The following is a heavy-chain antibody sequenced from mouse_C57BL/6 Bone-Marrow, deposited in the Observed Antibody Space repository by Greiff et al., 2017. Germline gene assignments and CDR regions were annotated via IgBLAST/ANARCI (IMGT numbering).Heavy chain of an antibody. CDR3: ARSVPLGRSFDY. CDR2: IYPTSGRT. V-gene: IGHV1-55*01. Sequence: VQLKEPGAELVKPGASVKMSCKASGYTFTSYWITWVKQRPGQGLEWIGDIYPTSGRTNYNEKFKSKAILTVDTSSNTAYMQLSSLTSEDSAVFYCARSVPLGRSFDYWGQGTTLTVSS. CDR1: GYTFTSYW. J-gene: IGHJ2*01. D-gene: IGHD4-1*01.